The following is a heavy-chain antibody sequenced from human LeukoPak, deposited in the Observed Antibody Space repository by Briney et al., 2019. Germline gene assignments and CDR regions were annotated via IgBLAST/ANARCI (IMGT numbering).Heavy chain of an antibody. CDR1: GGSISSYY. CDR2: VYTSGST. D-gene: IGHD6-6*01. CDR3: ARHERSSSSNPPFDY. V-gene: IGHV4-4*09. J-gene: IGHJ4*02. Sequence: SDTLSLTRPLSGGSISSYYWSWIRQPPGKGLEWIGYVYTSGSTNHNPSLKSRVTISVDTSKNQFSLKLSSVTAADTAVYYCARHERSSSSNPPFDYWGQGTLVTVSS.